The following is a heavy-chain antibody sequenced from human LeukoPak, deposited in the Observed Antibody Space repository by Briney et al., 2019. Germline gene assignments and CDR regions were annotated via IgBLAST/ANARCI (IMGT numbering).Heavy chain of an antibody. CDR2: INPSGGST. CDR1: GYTFTSYY. J-gene: IGHJ4*02. Sequence: ASVKVSCKASGYTFTSYYMHWVRQAPGQGLEWMGIINPSGGSTSYAQKFQGRVTMTRDTSTSTVYMELSSLRSEDTAVYYCARVWSSGWYAGGPPGPIDYWGQGTLVTVSS. CDR3: ARVWSSGWYAGGPPGPIDY. D-gene: IGHD6-19*01. V-gene: IGHV1-46*01.